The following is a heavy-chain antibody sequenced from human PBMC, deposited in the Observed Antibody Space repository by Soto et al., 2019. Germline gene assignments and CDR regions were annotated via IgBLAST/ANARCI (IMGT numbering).Heavy chain of an antibody. J-gene: IGHJ6*02. V-gene: IGHV5-51*01. CDR2: IYPGDSDT. CDR1: GYSFASYW. CDR3: ARTRSFTLGFYYDGMDV. Sequence: PGESLKISCQGSGYSFASYWIGWVRQMPGKDLEWMGIIYPGDSDTRYRPSFQGQVTISADKSLRTAYLQWTSLKASDTALYYCARTRSFTLGFYYDGMDVWGQGTTVTVSS. D-gene: IGHD6-6*01.